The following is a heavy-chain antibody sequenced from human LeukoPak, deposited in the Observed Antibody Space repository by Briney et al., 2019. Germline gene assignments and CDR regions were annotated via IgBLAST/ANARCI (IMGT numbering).Heavy chain of an antibody. CDR1: GYTFTSYA. Sequence: ASVKVSCKASGYTFTSYAMNWVRQAPGQGLEWMGWINTNTGNPTYAQGFTGRFVFSLDTSVSTAYLQISSLKAEDTAVYYCASNRYGAGGRYYYYMDVWGKGTTVTVSS. J-gene: IGHJ6*03. CDR3: ASNRYGAGGRYYYYMDV. CDR2: INTNTGNP. V-gene: IGHV7-4-1*02. D-gene: IGHD3-10*01.